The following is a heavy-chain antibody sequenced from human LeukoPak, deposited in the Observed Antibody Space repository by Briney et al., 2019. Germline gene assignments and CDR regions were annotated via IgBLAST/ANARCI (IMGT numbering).Heavy chain of an antibody. J-gene: IGHJ4*02. Sequence: PSEPLSLTCAVSGVSISSSNWWSWVRQPQGKGLEWIGEFHHSGNTNYSPSLKSRVTISVDMSKNQFSLKLTSVTAADTAVYYCARVVVVTATPVNYFDYWGQGTLVTVSS. D-gene: IGHD2-15*01. CDR2: FHHSGNT. V-gene: IGHV4-4*02. CDR1: GVSISSSNW. CDR3: ARVVVVTATPVNYFDY.